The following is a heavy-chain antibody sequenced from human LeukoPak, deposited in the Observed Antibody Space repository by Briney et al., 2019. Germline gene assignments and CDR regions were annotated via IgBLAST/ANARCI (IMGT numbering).Heavy chain of an antibody. CDR1: GFAFTNYA. CDR3: ARDLIVGANHDAFDI. Sequence: WGSLRLSCAASGFAFTNYALTWVRQAPGKGLEWVSCPSGSDDSTVYTDSVKGRFTISRDNSKNTLYLQMNSLRAEDTAVYYCARDLIVGANHDAFDIWGQGTMVTVS. D-gene: IGHD1-26*01. J-gene: IGHJ3*02. CDR2: PSGSDDST. V-gene: IGHV3-23*01.